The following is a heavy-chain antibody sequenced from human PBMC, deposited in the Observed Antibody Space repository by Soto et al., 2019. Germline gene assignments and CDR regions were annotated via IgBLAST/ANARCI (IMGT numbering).Heavy chain of an antibody. D-gene: IGHD6-13*01. J-gene: IGHJ4*02. CDR1: GGTFSSYA. CDR3: ARDLGGRGYSSSWQSY. CDR2: IIPIFGTA. Sequence: SVKVSCKASGGTFSSYAISWVRQAPGQGLEWMGGIIPIFGTANYAQKFQSRVTITADESTSTAYMELSSLRSEDTAVYYCARDLGGRGYSSSWQSYWGKGPLVTVSS. V-gene: IGHV1-69*13.